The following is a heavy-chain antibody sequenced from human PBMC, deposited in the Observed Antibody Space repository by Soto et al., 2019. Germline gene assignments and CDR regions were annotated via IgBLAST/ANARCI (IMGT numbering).Heavy chain of an antibody. CDR2: IYHSGST. CDR1: GYSISSGYY. D-gene: IGHD4-17*01. J-gene: IGHJ4*02. Sequence: PSETLSLTCAVSGYSISSGYYRGWIRQPPGKGLEWIGSIYHSGSTYYNPSLKSRVTISVDTSKNQFSLKLSSVTAADTAVYYCARVEMTTVTTIFDYWGQGTLVTVSS. V-gene: IGHV4-38-2*01. CDR3: ARVEMTTVTTIFDY.